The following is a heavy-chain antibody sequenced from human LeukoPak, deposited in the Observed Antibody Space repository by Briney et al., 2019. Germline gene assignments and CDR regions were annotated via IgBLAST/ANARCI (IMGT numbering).Heavy chain of an antibody. CDR3: VRLKHYYDSTGYYYYYGLDV. V-gene: IGHV3-7*01. CDR1: GFTFSIYW. J-gene: IGHJ6*02. CDR2: IKQDGSDK. D-gene: IGHD3-22*01. Sequence: GGSLRLSCAASGFTFSIYWMTWVRQAPGKGLEWVANIKQDGSDKYYVDSVKGRFTISRDNAQSSLYLQMNSLRAEDTAVYYCVRLKHYYDSTGYYYYYGLDVWGQGTTVTVSS.